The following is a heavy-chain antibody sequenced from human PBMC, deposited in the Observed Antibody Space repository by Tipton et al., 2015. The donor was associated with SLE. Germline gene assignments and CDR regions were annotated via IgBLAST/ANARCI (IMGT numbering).Heavy chain of an antibody. V-gene: IGHV3-7*04. CDR3: ARGPPFWSGYYFDY. D-gene: IGHD3-3*01. Sequence: SLRLSCAASGFTFSRYGMHWVRQAPGKGLEWVANIKQDGSEKYYVDSVKGRFTISRDNAKNSLYLQMNSLRAEDTAVYYCARGPPFWSGYYFDYWGQGTLVTVSS. J-gene: IGHJ4*02. CDR1: GFTFSRYG. CDR2: IKQDGSEK.